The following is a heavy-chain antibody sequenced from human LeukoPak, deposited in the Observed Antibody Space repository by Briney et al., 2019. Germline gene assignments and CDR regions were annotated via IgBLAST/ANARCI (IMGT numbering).Heavy chain of an antibody. J-gene: IGHJ3*02. D-gene: IGHD3-10*01. CDR3: ARVRYGSGSLDAFDI. V-gene: IGHV3-74*01. CDR2: INSDGGST. Sequence: PGRSLRLSCAASGFTFSSYWMHWVRQAPGKGLVWVSRINSDGGSTSYADSVKGRFTISRDNAKNTPYLQMNSLRAEDTAVYYCARVRYGSGSLDAFDIWGQGTMVTVSS. CDR1: GFTFSSYW.